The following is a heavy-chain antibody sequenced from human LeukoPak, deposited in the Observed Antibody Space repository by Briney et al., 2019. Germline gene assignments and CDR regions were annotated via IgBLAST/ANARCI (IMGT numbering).Heavy chain of an antibody. J-gene: IGHJ5*02. D-gene: IGHD3-10*01. V-gene: IGHV1-58*02. Sequence: GASVKVSCKASGFTFTSSAMQWVRQARGQRLEWIGWIVVGSGNTNYAQKFQERVTITRDMSTSTACMELSSLRSEDTAVYYCAATTVYGSGSYSRLDPWGQGTLVTVSS. CDR3: AATTVYGSGSYSRLDP. CDR1: GFTFTSSA. CDR2: IVVGSGNT.